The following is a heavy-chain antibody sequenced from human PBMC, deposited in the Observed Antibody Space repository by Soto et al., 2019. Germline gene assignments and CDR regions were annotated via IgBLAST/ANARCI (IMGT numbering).Heavy chain of an antibody. D-gene: IGHD5-18*01. Sequence: QITLKESGPTLVKPTQTLTLTCTFSGFSLTTSGVGVGWIRQPPGKALEWLALIYWDDDKRYSPSLKSRLTITKDTSKNQVVLTMTNLDPVDTATYYCALPRGYVYGLYNRFDPWGQGTLVTVSS. CDR1: GFSLTTSGVG. CDR3: ALPRGYVYGLYNRFDP. V-gene: IGHV2-5*02. CDR2: IYWDDDK. J-gene: IGHJ5*02.